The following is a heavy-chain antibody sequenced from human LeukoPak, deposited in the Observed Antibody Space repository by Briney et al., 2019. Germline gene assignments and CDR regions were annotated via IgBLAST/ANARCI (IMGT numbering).Heavy chain of an antibody. V-gene: IGHV1-69*13. J-gene: IGHJ4*02. CDR3: ARAYMTATRHFDS. CDR2: IIPIFGTP. D-gene: IGHD2-21*02. CDR1: GYTFTDYY. Sequence: VKVSCKASGYTFTDYYMHWVRQAPGQGLEWMGGIIPIFGTPHYAQKFQDRVTITADASTSTAYMELSSLRSEDTAVYYCARAYMTATRHFDSWGQGTLVTVSS.